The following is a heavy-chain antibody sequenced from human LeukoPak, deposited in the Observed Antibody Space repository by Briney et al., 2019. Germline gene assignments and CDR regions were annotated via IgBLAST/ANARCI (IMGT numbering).Heavy chain of an antibody. Sequence: PGGSLRLSCAASGFSVSNTYMSWVRQAPGRGLEWVSVIYSGESGVSTYYADSVKGRFTISRHNSKTTLYLQMSSLRAEDTAVYFCARGNSGSSYVEYYYGTDVWGQGTTVTVSS. D-gene: IGHD1-26*01. CDR3: ARGNSGSSYVEYYYGTDV. CDR2: IYSGESGVST. V-gene: IGHV3-53*04. J-gene: IGHJ6*02. CDR1: GFSVSNTY.